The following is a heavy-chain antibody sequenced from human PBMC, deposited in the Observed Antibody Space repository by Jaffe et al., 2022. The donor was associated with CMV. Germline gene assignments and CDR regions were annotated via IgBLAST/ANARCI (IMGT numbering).Heavy chain of an antibody. CDR1: GGSISSYY. J-gene: IGHJ5*02. Sequence: QVQLQESGPGLVKPSETLSLTCTVSGGSISSYYWSWIRQPPGKGLEWIGYIYYSGSTNYNPSLKSRVTISVDTSKNQFSLKLSSVTAADTAVYYCARAITMVRGAYFDPWGQGTLVTVSS. V-gene: IGHV4-59*01. CDR3: ARAITMVRGAYFDP. CDR2: IYYSGST. D-gene: IGHD3-10*01.